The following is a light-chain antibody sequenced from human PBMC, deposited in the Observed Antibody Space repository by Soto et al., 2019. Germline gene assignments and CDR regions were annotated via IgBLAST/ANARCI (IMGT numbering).Light chain of an antibody. CDR2: GAS. Sequence: EIVMTQSPATLSASPGERATLSCTASQSVSSSLAWYQQKPGQAPRLLIYGASTRATGIPARFSGSGSGTEFTPTISSLQSEDFAVYYCQQYNNWPPVNTFGQGARLEIK. V-gene: IGKV3-15*01. CDR1: QSVSSS. J-gene: IGKJ2*01. CDR3: QQYNNWPPVNT.